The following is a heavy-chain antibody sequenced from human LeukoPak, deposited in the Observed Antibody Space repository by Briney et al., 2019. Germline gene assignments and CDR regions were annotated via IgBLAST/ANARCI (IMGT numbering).Heavy chain of an antibody. J-gene: IGHJ4*02. CDR2: INWNGGST. V-gene: IGHV3-20*04. Sequence: GGSLRLSCAASGFTFDDYGRSWVRHAPGKGLEWVPGINWNGGSTGYADSVKGRFTISRDNAKNSLYLQMNSLRAEDTALYYCARRSKVMGYFDYWGQGTLVTVSS. D-gene: IGHD2-8*01. CDR1: GFTFDDYG. CDR3: ARRSKVMGYFDY.